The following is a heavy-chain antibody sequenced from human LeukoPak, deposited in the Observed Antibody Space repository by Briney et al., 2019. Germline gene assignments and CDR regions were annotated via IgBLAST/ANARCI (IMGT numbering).Heavy chain of an antibody. J-gene: IGHJ3*02. D-gene: IGHD3-3*01. V-gene: IGHV4-30-4*01. CDR1: GGSISSGDYY. CDR2: IYYSGST. Sequence: SQTLSLTCTVSGGSISSGDYYWSWIRQPPGKGLEWIGYIYYSGSTYYNPSLKSRVTISVDTSENQFSLKLSSVTAADTAVYYCAREGGRTIGTQYAFDIWGQGTMVTVSS. CDR3: AREGGRTIGTQYAFDI.